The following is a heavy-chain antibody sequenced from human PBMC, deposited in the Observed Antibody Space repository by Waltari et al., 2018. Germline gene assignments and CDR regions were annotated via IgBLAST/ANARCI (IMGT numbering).Heavy chain of an antibody. V-gene: IGHV3-53*01. J-gene: IGHJ4*02. Sequence: SGFIVSSNYMSWVRQAPGKGLEWVSVIYSGGSSYYVDSVKGRFTISRDNSKNTIYLEMNSLRGEDTAVYFCVGHRFGSGSYFDYWGQGTPVTVSS. CDR2: IYSGGSS. CDR1: GFIVSSNY. CDR3: VGHRFGSGSYFDY. D-gene: IGHD3-10*01.